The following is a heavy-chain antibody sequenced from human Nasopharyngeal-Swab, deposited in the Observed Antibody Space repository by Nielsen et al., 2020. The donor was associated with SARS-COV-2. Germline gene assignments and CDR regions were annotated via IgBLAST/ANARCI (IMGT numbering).Heavy chain of an antibody. CDR3: AKAPGAAAGTVFDS. D-gene: IGHD6-13*01. Sequence: GESLKISCAASGFTFSSYAMHWVRQAPGKGLEWVAVISYDGSNKYYADSVKGRFTISRGNSKDTVYLQMNNLRADDTAIYYCAKAPGAAAGTVFDSWGQGTLVTVSS. CDR1: GFTFSSYA. CDR2: ISYDGSNK. V-gene: IGHV3-30*04. J-gene: IGHJ4*02.